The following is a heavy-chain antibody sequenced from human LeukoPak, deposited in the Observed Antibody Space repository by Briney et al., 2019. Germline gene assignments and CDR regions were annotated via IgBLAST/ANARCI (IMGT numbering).Heavy chain of an antibody. V-gene: IGHV3-48*01. CDR1: GFTFSSYS. J-gene: IGHJ3*02. CDR3: ARGGYSSGWYTGDAFDI. Sequence: GGSLRLSCAASGFTFSSYSMNWVRQAPGKGPEWVSYISSSSSTIYYADSVKGRFTISRDNAKNSLYLQMNSLRAEDTAVYYCARGGYSSGWYTGDAFDIWGQGTMVTVSS. D-gene: IGHD6-19*01. CDR2: ISSSSSTI.